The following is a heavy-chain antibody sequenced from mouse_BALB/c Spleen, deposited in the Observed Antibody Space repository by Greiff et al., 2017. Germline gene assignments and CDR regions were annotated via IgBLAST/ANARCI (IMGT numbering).Heavy chain of an antibody. CDR2: IDPANGNT. CDR3: AAAYYRAWFAY. J-gene: IGHJ3*01. V-gene: IGHV14-3*02. Sequence: VQLQQSGAELVKPGASVKLSCTASGFNIKDTYMHWVKQRPEQGLEWIGRIDPANGNTKYDPKFQGKATITADTSSNTAYLQLSSLTSEDTAVYYCAAAYYRAWFAYWGQGTLVTVSA. D-gene: IGHD2-14*01. CDR1: GFNIKDTY.